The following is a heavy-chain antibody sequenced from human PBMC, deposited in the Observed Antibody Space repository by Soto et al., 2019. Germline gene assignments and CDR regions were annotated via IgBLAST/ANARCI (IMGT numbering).Heavy chain of an antibody. D-gene: IGHD3-3*01. CDR3: ARDSDFWSGYIPRSGYYYGMDV. V-gene: IGHV4-4*07. CDR1: GGSISSYY. CDR2: IYTSGST. J-gene: IGHJ6*02. Sequence: SSETLSLTCTVSGGSISSYYWSWIRQPAGKGLEWIGRIYTSGSTNYNPSLKSRVTMSVDTSKNQFSLKLSSVTAADTAVYYCARDSDFWSGYIPRSGYYYGMDVWGQGTTVTVSS.